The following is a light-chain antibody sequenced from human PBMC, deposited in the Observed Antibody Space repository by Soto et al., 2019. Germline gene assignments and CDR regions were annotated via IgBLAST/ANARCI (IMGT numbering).Light chain of an antibody. CDR2: RDN. CDR1: SSNIGSNY. V-gene: IGLV1-47*01. Sequence: QSVLTQPTSASGTPGQRVTISCSGSSSNIGSNYVYWYQQLPRTAPKLLLYRDNQRPSGVPDRFSDSKSGTSASLAISGLRSDDEADYYCAAWDDTLSGVVFGGGTKLTVL. J-gene: IGLJ2*01. CDR3: AAWDDTLSGVV.